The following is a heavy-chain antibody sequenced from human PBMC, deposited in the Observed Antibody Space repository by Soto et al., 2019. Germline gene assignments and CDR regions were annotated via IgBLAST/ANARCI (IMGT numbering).Heavy chain of an antibody. D-gene: IGHD6-25*01. CDR2: IFHTGST. CDR1: GYSISSGHS. V-gene: IGHV4-38-2*01. J-gene: IGHJ6*02. CDR3: ATLPRLDGMDV. Sequence: SETLSLTCAVSGYSISSGHSWGFIRQPPGKGLEWIGSIFHTGSTYYNPSLKSRVTLSVDTSKNQFSLKLSSVTAADTAVYFCATLPRLDGMDVWGQGTTVTV.